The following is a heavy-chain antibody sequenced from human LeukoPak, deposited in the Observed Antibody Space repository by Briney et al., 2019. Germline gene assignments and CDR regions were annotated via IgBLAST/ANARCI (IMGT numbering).Heavy chain of an antibody. CDR1: GGSFSGYY. V-gene: IGHV4-34*01. Sequence: SETLSLTCAVYGGSFSGYYWSWIRQPPGKGLEWIGEINNSGSTNYNPSLKSRVTMSVDTSKNQFSLKLSSVTAADTAVYYCARTVGDYYMDVWGKGTTVTISS. D-gene: IGHD2-15*01. J-gene: IGHJ6*03. CDR2: INNSGST. CDR3: ARTVGDYYMDV.